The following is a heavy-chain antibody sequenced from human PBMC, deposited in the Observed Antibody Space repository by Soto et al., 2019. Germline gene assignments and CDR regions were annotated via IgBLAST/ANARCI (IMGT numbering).Heavy chain of an antibody. J-gene: IGHJ4*02. V-gene: IGHV1-69*13. CDR2: IIPIFGTA. Sequence: ASVKVSCKASGGTFSSYAISWVRQAPGQGLEWMGGIIPIFGTANYAQKFQGRVTITADESTSTAYMELSSLRSEDTAVYYCATADYSSSRPFDYWGQGTLVTVSS. CDR1: GGTFSSYA. CDR3: ATADYSSSRPFDY. D-gene: IGHD6-13*01.